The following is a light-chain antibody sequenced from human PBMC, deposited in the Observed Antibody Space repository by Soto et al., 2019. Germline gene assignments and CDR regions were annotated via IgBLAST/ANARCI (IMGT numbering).Light chain of an antibody. V-gene: IGKV3-20*01. CDR3: HQYGSSPYT. J-gene: IGKJ2*01. CDR2: GAS. Sequence: EIVLTQSPGTLSLSPGERATLSCRASQSVSSSYLAWYQQQPGQAPRLLIYGASSRATVIPDRFSGSGSGTDFTLTINRLELEDFAVYYCHQYGSSPYTFGQGTKLEI. CDR1: QSVSSSY.